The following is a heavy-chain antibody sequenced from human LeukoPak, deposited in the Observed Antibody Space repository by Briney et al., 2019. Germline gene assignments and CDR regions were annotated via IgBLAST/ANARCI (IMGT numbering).Heavy chain of an antibody. J-gene: IGHJ5*01. CDR3: ARDYDS. Sequence: ASVKVSCKASGYIFTNYNPHWVRQAPGQGLEYMGWINAHTGETKYAQKFQGRVTMTRDTSISIAYMEVNRLTSDDTAVFYCARDYDSWGQGTLVTVSS. V-gene: IGHV1-2*02. CDR2: INAHTGET. CDR1: GYIFTNYN.